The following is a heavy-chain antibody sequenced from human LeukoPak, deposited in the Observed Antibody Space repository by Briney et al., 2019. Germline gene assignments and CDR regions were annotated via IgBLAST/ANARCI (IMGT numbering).Heavy chain of an antibody. Sequence: SETLSLTCTVSGGSINSSSYYWGWVRQPPGKGLEWIGSIYYSGSTYYNPSLKSRVTRSVDTSKNQFSLKLSSVTAADTAVYYCARSSPLGYCSSTSCLDAFDIWGQGTMVTVSS. CDR3: ARSSPLGYCSSTSCLDAFDI. V-gene: IGHV4-39*01. J-gene: IGHJ3*02. CDR2: IYYSGST. D-gene: IGHD2-2*01. CDR1: GGSINSSSYY.